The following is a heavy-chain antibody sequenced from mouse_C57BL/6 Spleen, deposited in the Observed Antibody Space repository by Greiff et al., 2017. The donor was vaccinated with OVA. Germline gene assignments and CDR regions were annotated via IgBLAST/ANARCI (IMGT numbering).Heavy chain of an antibody. D-gene: IGHD2-3*01. CDR2: IYPSDSET. Sequence: QVQLQQPGAELVRPGSSVKLSCKASGYTFTSYWMDWVKQRPGQGLEWIGNIYPSDSETHYNQKFKDKATLTVDKSSSTAYMQLSSLTSEDSAVYCCARSDYEYFDVWGTGTTVTVSS. J-gene: IGHJ1*03. CDR3: ARSDYEYFDV. V-gene: IGHV1-61*01. CDR1: GYTFTSYW.